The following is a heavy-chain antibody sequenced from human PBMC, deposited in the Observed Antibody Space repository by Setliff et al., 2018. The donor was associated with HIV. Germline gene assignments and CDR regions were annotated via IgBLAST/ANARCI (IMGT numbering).Heavy chain of an antibody. CDR2: INADNDNT. D-gene: IGHD3-10*01. CDR3: MRGTGPGAYLCDY. V-gene: IGHV1-3*01. CDR1: GYSFNRNA. J-gene: IGHJ4*02. Sequence: ASVKGSCKASGYSFNRNAIHWVRQAPGQRLEWMGLINADNDNTKYSQKFQGRVTITRDTSASTAYMELSNLRSADTAVYYCMRGTGPGAYLCDYWGQGTLVTVSS.